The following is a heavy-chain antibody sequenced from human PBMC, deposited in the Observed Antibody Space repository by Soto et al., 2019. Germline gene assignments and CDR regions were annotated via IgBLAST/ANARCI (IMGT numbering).Heavy chain of an antibody. Sequence: GGSLRLSCAASGFTFSSHVMHWVRQAPGKGLGRVAVIFYDGSNKYYGDSVKGRFTVSRDNSRRTLYLEMNSLRADDTAVYYCARDGALGPTSLFDPWGQGTLVTVSS. CDR1: GFTFSSHV. J-gene: IGHJ5*02. V-gene: IGHV3-33*01. D-gene: IGHD5-12*01. CDR3: ARDGALGPTSLFDP. CDR2: IFYDGSNK.